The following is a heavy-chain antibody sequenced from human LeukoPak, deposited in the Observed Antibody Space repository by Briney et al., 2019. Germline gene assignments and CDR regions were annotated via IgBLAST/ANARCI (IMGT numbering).Heavy chain of an antibody. CDR2: INHSGST. V-gene: IGHV4-34*01. D-gene: IGHD3-10*01. J-gene: IGHJ5*02. CDR1: GGSFSGYY. CDR3: ARDHGSGSYRFDP. Sequence: SSEPLSLTCAVYGGSFSGYYWSWIRQPPGKGLEWIGEINHSGSTNYNPSLKSRVTISVDTSKNQFSLKLSSVTAADTAVYYCARDHGSGSYRFDPWGQGTLVTVSS.